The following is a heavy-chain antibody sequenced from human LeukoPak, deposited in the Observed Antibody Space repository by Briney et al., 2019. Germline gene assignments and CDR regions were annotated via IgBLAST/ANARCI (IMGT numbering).Heavy chain of an antibody. V-gene: IGHV3-7*05. J-gene: IGHJ5*02. D-gene: IGHD1-7*01. CDR2: IIKDGSEK. CDR1: GFTFRSYW. CDR3: ARAFRLNYFDP. Sequence: GGSLRLSCAASGFTFRSYWMSWVRQAPGKGLEWVANIIKDGSEKYYVDSVKGRFTISRDNAKKSLYLQMNSLRADDTAVYYCARAFRLNYFDPWGQGTLVTVSS.